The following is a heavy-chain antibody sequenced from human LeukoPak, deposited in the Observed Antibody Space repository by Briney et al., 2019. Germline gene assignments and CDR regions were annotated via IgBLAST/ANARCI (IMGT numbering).Heavy chain of an antibody. CDR3: ARDKSRWQVFDY. CDR2: IKQDGSEK. V-gene: IGHV3-7*01. CDR1: GVNFSSYW. J-gene: IGHJ4*02. Sequence: GGSLRLSCAASGVNFSSYWMSWVRQAPGKGLEWVANIKQDGSEKYYVDSVKGRFTISRDNAKNSLYLQMNSLRAEDTAVYYCARDKSRWQVFDYWGQGTLVTVSS. D-gene: IGHD5-24*01.